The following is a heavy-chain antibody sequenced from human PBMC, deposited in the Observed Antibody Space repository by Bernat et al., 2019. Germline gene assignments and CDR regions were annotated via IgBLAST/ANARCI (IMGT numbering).Heavy chain of an antibody. CDR3: ARDLHGYSGYDHY. D-gene: IGHD5-12*01. Sequence: QVQLVQSGAEVKKPGSSVKVSCKASGGTFSSYTISWVRQAPGQGLEWMGRIIPILGIANYAQKFQGRVTITADKSTSTAYMELSSLRSEDTAVYYCARDLHGYSGYDHYGGKGTLVTVSS. V-gene: IGHV1-69*08. CDR1: GGTFSSYT. CDR2: IIPILGIA. J-gene: IGHJ4*02.